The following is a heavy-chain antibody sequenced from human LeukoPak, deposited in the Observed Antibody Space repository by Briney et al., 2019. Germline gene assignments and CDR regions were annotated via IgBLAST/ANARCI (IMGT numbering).Heavy chain of an antibody. CDR1: GGSISSSSYY. J-gene: IGHJ6*03. Sequence: SETLSLTCTVSGGSISSSSYYWGWIRQPPGKGLEWIGSIYYSGSTYYNPSLKSRVTISVDTSKNQFSLKLTSVTAADTAVYYCARGDADRNNYYYYIDVWGKGTTVTVSS. V-gene: IGHV4-39*07. CDR3: ARGDADRNNYYYYIDV. CDR2: IYYSGST. D-gene: IGHD1/OR15-1a*01.